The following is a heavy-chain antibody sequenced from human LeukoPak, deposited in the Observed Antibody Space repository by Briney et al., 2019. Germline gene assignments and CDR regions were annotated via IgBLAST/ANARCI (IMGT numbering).Heavy chain of an antibody. Sequence: PEASVKVSCKASGYTFTSYGISWVRQAPGQGLEWMGWISAYNGNTNYAQKLQGRVTMTTDTSTSTAYMELRSLRSDDTAVYYCARDPIDIVVVPAAPRLLYYYYGMDVWGQGTTVTVSS. CDR3: ARDPIDIVVVPAAPRLLYYYYGMDV. J-gene: IGHJ6*02. CDR2: ISAYNGNT. D-gene: IGHD2-2*01. CDR1: GYTFTSYG. V-gene: IGHV1-18*01.